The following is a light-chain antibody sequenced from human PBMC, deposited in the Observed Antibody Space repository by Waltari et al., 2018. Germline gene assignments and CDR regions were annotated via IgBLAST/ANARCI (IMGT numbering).Light chain of an antibody. Sequence: EIVMTQSPATLSVSPGERATLSCRARQSVSSNLAWYQQKPGQAPRLLIYGASTRATGIPARFSGSGSVTEFTLTISSMQSEDFAVYYCQQYNNWLYTFGQGTKLEIK. J-gene: IGKJ2*01. CDR1: QSVSSN. CDR2: GAS. CDR3: QQYNNWLYT. V-gene: IGKV3-15*01.